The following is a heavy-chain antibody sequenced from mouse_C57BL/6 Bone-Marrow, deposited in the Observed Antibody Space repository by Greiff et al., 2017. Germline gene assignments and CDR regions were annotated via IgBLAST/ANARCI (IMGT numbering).Heavy chain of an antibody. J-gene: IGHJ1*03. CDR2: IYPGDGDT. V-gene: IGHV1-80*01. Sequence: QVQLQQSGAELVKPGASVKISCKASGYAFSSYWMNWVKQRPGKGLEWIGQIYPGDGDTNYNGKFKGKATLTAAKSSSTAYMQLSSLTSEDSAVYFCARSRGSSSYFDVWGTGTTVTVSS. CDR1: GYAFSSYW. D-gene: IGHD1-1*01. CDR3: ARSRGSSSYFDV.